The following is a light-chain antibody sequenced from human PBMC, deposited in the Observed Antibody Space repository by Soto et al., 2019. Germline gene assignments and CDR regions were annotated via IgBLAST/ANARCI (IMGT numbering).Light chain of an antibody. Sequence: SYELTQPPSVSVSLGQMARITCSGEALPKKYAYWYQQKPGQFPVLVIYKDSERPSGIPERFSGSSSGTIVTLTISGVQAEDEADYYCLSADSYRVFGGGTKVTVL. J-gene: IGLJ3*02. CDR2: KDS. CDR1: ALPKKY. CDR3: LSADSYRV. V-gene: IGLV3-16*01.